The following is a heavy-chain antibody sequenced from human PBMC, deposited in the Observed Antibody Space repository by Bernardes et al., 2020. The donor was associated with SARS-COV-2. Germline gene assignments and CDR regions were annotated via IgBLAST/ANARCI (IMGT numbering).Heavy chain of an antibody. D-gene: IGHD3-3*01. CDR2: YNPADGET. CDR3: AILVRGGAFDA. J-gene: IGHJ3*01. V-gene: IGHV1-24*01. CDR1: GSTLSFFS. Sequence: ASEKVSCKVSGSTLSFFSIHWVRQPPGKGLEWIGGYNPADGETMFAQNLQGRATMSEDTSTDTAYMELTSLKSEDTATYYCAILVRGGAFDAWGQGTKVTVSS.